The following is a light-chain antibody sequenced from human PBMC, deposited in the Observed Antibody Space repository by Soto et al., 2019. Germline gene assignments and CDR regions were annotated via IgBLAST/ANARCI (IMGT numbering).Light chain of an antibody. J-gene: IGLJ1*01. CDR1: SSDIAIYNY. CDR2: QVT. CDR3: SSYTDSSNYV. V-gene: IGLV2-14*01. Sequence: QSALTQPASVSGSPGQSITISCTGTSSDIAIYNYVSWYQQHPGKAPKLMIYQVTNRPSGVSNRFSGSRSGNTASLAISGLKAEDEADYYCSSYTDSSNYVFGTGTKLTVL.